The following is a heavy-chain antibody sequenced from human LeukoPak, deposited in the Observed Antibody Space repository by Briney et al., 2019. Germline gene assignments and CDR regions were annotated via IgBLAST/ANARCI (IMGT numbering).Heavy chain of an antibody. Sequence: SETLSLTRAVHGGPFSGDYWSGIRQPPGKGPEGIGEINHSGSTNYNPSLKSRVTISVDTSKKQFSLKMSSVNAEDTAVYYCARVGYCSGGSCYLHGMDVWGKGTTVTVSS. J-gene: IGHJ6*04. D-gene: IGHD2-15*01. CDR3: ARVGYCSGGSCYLHGMDV. CDR2: INHSGST. V-gene: IGHV4-34*01. CDR1: GGPFSGDY.